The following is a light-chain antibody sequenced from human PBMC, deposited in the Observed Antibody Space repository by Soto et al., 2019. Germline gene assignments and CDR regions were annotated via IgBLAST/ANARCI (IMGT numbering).Light chain of an antibody. Sequence: EIVLTQSPGTLSLSPGERATLSCRASQSVSHNYLAWYQQNPGQAPRLLIHDASNRATGIPDRFSGSGSGTDFTLTISSLEPEDFAVYYCHQRSNWPLTFGGGTKVDIK. J-gene: IGKJ4*01. CDR1: QSVSHNY. V-gene: IGKV3-11*01. CDR3: HQRSNWPLT. CDR2: DAS.